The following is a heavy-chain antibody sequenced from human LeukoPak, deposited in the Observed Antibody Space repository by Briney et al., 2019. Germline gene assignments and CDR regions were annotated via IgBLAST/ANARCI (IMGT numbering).Heavy chain of an antibody. CDR3: ARVSEGIAVAGRGY. V-gene: IGHV4-39*01. J-gene: IGHJ4*02. CDR1: GGSIRSSSYY. D-gene: IGHD6-19*01. Sequence: SETLSLTCTVSGGSIRSSSYYWGWIRQPPGKGLEWIGSIYYSGSTYYNPSLKSRVTISVDTSKNQFSLKLSSVTAADTAVYYCARVSEGIAVAGRGYWGQGTLVTVSS. CDR2: IYYSGST.